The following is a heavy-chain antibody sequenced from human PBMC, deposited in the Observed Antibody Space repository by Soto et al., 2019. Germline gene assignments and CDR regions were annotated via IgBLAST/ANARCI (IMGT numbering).Heavy chain of an antibody. CDR1: GGTFSTFG. CDR2: IIPFFGTA. D-gene: IGHD3-16*01. V-gene: IGHV1-69*01. J-gene: IGHJ4*02. CDR3: ARTAPMDAGDKYYYDF. Sequence: QVQLVQSGAEVKKTGSSVKVSCKTSGGTFSTFGISWVRQAPGQGLEWMGGIIPFFGTAEYSQKFEDRITITADASTHTVYMDLRSLTSEDTAIYYCARTAPMDAGDKYYYDFWGQGALVTVSS.